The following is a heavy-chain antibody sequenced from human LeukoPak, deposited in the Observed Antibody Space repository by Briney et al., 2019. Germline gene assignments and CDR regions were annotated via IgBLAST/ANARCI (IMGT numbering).Heavy chain of an antibody. CDR2: INHSGST. D-gene: IGHD3-16*02. CDR1: GGSISSSSYY. CDR3: ARGGYIWGSYRPNFFVFDY. V-gene: IGHV4-39*07. Sequence: SETLSLTCTVSGGSISSSSYYWGWIRQPPGKGLEWIGEINHSGSTNYNPSLKSRVTISVDTSKNQFSLKLSSVTAADTAVYYCARGGYIWGSYRPNFFVFDYWGQGTLVTVSS. J-gene: IGHJ4*02.